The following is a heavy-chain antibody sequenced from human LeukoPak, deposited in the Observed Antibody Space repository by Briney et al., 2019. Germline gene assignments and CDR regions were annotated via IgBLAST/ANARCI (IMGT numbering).Heavy chain of an antibody. V-gene: IGHV3-48*03. J-gene: IGHJ6*03. D-gene: IGHD2-2*01. CDR1: GFTFSSYE. Sequence: PGGSLRLSCAASGFTFSSYEMNWVRQAPGKGLEWVSYISSSGSTIYYADSVKGRFTISRDNAKNSLYVQMNSLRAEDTAVYYCARGVPGYCSGTSCYEDYYYMDVWGKGTTVTVSS. CDR2: ISSSGSTI. CDR3: ARGVPGYCSGTSCYEDYYYMDV.